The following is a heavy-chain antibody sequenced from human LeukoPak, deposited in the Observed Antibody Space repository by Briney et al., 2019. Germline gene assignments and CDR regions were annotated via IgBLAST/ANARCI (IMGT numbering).Heavy chain of an antibody. CDR3: ARDYYGYESYYYYMDV. CDR2: INPNSGGT. CDR1: GYTFTGYY. V-gene: IGHV1-2*02. D-gene: IGHD3-10*01. J-gene: IGHJ6*03. Sequence: ASVKVSCKASGYTFTGYYMHWVRQAPGQGLEWMGWINPNSGGTNYAQKFQGRVTMTRDTSISTAYMELSRLRSDDTAVYYCARDYYGYESYYYYMDVWGKGTTVTVSS.